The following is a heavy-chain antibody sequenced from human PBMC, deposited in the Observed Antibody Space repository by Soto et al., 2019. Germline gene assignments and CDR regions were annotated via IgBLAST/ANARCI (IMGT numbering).Heavy chain of an antibody. J-gene: IGHJ4*02. CDR3: ASSGIAVAGPLRY. CDR2: IIPILGIA. CDR1: GGTFSSYT. Sequence: QVQLVQSGAEVKKPGSSVKVSCKASGGTFSSYTISWVRRAPGQGLEWMGRIIPILGIANYAQKFQGRVTITADKSTSTAYMELSSLRSEDTAVYYCASSGIAVAGPLRYWGQGTLVTVSS. D-gene: IGHD6-19*01. V-gene: IGHV1-69*02.